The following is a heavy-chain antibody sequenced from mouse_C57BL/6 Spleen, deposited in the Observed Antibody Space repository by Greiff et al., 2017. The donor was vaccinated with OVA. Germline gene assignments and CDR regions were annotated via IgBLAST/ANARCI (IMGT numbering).Heavy chain of an antibody. CDR2: ISSGGSYT. Sequence: EVQVVESGGDLVKPGGSLKLSCAASGFTFSSYGMSWVRQTPDKRLEWVATISSGGSYTYYPDSVKGRFTISRDNAKNTLYLQMSSLKSEDTAMYYCARKRDDYDDWYFDVWGTGTTVTVSS. CDR1: GFTFSSYG. V-gene: IGHV5-6*01. CDR3: ARKRDDYDDWYFDV. D-gene: IGHD2-4*01. J-gene: IGHJ1*03.